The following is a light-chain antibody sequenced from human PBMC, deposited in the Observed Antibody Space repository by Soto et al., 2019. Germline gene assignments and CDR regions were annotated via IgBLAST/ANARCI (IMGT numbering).Light chain of an antibody. CDR1: QSVSSSY. Sequence: EIVMTQSPATLSVSPGERATLSCRASQSVSSSYLAWYQQKPGQAPRLLIYGASSRATGNPDRFSGSGSGTEFTLTISSLQSEDFATYYCQQYYSYPHTFGGGTKVDIK. CDR3: QQYYSYPHT. V-gene: IGKV3D-15*01. J-gene: IGKJ4*01. CDR2: GAS.